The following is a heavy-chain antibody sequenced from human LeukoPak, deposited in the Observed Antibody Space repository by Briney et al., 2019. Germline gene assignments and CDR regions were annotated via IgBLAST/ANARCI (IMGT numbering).Heavy chain of an antibody. CDR1: GFTVSSNY. CDR2: IYSGGST. Sequence: GGSLRLSCAASGFTVSSNYMSWVRQAPGKGLERVSVIYSGGSTYYADSVKGRFTISRDNSKNTLYLQMNSLRAEDTAIYYCARVRGYSGYEGRYYYYGMDVWGQGTTVTVSS. CDR3: ARVRGYSGYEGRYYYYGMDV. J-gene: IGHJ6*02. V-gene: IGHV3-53*01. D-gene: IGHD5-12*01.